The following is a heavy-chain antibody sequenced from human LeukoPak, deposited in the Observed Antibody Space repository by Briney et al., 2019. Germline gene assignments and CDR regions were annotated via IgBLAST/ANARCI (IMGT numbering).Heavy chain of an antibody. CDR2: MYYSGST. J-gene: IGHJ4*02. Sequence: PSETLSLTCTVSGGSISSYDWSWIRQPPGKGLEWIGYMYYSGSTNYNPSLKSRVTISVDTSKNQFSMKMNSVTAADTAVYYCARGVSVAGYYHFDYWGQGTLVTVSS. V-gene: IGHV4-59*01. CDR1: GGSISSYD. D-gene: IGHD3-9*01. CDR3: ARGVSVAGYYHFDY.